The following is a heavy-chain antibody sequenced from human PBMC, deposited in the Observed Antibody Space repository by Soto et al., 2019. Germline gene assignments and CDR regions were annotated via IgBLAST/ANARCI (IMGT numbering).Heavy chain of an antibody. J-gene: IGHJ4*02. CDR1: GGSFSGYY. V-gene: IGHV4-34*01. Sequence: PSETLSLTCAVYGGSFSGYYWSWIRQPPGKGLEWIGEINHSGSTNYNPSLKSRVTISVDTSKNQFSLKLSSVTAADTAVYYCAPRTPGEYSYGYWGQGTLVTVSS. D-gene: IGHD5-18*01. CDR3: APRTPGEYSYGY. CDR2: INHSGST.